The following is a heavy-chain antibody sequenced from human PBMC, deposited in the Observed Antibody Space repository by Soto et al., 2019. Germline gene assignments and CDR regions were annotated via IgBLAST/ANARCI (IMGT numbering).Heavy chain of an antibody. J-gene: IGHJ4*02. CDR3: ANEAKTLAPRFSGYAPVI. Sequence: GGSLRLSCAASGFTFSSYAMHWVRQAPGKGLEWVAVISYDGSNKYYANSVKGRFTISRDNSKNTLYLQMNSLRAEDTAVYYCANEAKTLAPRFSGYAPVIRGQGTLVTVSS. V-gene: IGHV3-30*18. CDR1: GFTFSSYA. CDR2: ISYDGSNK. D-gene: IGHD5-12*01.